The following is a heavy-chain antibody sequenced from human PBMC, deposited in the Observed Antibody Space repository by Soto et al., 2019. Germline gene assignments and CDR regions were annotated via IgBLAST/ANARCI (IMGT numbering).Heavy chain of an antibody. J-gene: IGHJ6*02. CDR1: GYSFTSYG. V-gene: IGHV1-18*01. Sequence: QVQLVQSGPEVKKPGASVKVSCKASGYSFTSYGITWVRQAPGQGLEWMGWISPYNHNTFYGQRLLGRVTLTSDTSTTTGNRELRSLRSDDPAIYYCVRDLSFVRNYYYGIDVWGQGTTVTVSS. CDR3: VRDLSFVRNYYYGIDV. D-gene: IGHD3-10*01. CDR2: ISPYNHNT.